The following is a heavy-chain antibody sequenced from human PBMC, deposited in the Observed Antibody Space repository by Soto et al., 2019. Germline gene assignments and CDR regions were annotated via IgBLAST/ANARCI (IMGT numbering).Heavy chain of an antibody. V-gene: IGHV4-59*01. CDR2: IYYSGST. J-gene: IGHJ4*02. Sequence: SETLSLTCTVSGGSISSYYWSWIRQPPGKGLEWIGYIYYSGSTNYNPSLKSRVTISVDTSKNQFSLKLSSVTAADTAVYYCARTIGRQLAFFDYWGQGTLVTVSS. CDR3: ARTIGRQLAFFDY. CDR1: GGSISSYY. D-gene: IGHD6-6*01.